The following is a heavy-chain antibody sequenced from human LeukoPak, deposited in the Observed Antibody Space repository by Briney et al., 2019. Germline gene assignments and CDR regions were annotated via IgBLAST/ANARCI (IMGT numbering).Heavy chain of an antibody. CDR2: ISYDGSNK. V-gene: IGHV3-30*03. Sequence: GRSLTLSCAASGFTFSSYGMHWVRQAPGKGLEWGSFISYDGSNKYYADSVKGRFTISRDTSKNTLYLQMISLRSDDTAVYYCARDYVGDNWFDPWGQRTLVTVSS. CDR3: ARDYVGDNWFDP. J-gene: IGHJ5*02. D-gene: IGHD3-16*01. CDR1: GFTFSSYG.